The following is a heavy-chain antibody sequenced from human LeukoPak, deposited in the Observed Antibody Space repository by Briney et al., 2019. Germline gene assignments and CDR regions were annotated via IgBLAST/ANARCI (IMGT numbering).Heavy chain of an antibody. D-gene: IGHD3-22*01. J-gene: IGHJ4*02. Sequence: SGTLSLTCAVSGGSISSSNWWSWVRQPPGKGLEWIGEIYHSGSTNYNPSLKSRVTISVDTSKNQFSLKLSSVTAADTAVYYCARASRRITMIVVVTKGYFDYWGQGTLVTVSS. CDR2: IYHSGST. V-gene: IGHV4-4*02. CDR3: ARASRRITMIVVVTKGYFDY. CDR1: GGSISSSNW.